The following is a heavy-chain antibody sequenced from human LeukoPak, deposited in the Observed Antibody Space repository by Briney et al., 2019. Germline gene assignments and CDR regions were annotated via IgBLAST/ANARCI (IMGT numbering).Heavy chain of an antibody. Sequence: GGSLRLSCAASGFSFTTYTMDWGRQAPGKGLEWLSSITSSTSYIYYADSVKGRFTISRDNAKNSLYLQMNGLRAEDTAVYYCARDSGGRRDAFDIWGQGTMVTVSS. CDR2: ITSSTSYI. V-gene: IGHV3-21*01. D-gene: IGHD1-1*01. J-gene: IGHJ3*02. CDR3: ARDSGGRRDAFDI. CDR1: GFSFTTYT.